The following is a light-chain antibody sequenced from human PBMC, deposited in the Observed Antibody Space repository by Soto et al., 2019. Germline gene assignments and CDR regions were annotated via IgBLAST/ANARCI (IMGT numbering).Light chain of an antibody. Sequence: DIQMTQSPSTLAASVGDTVTMTCRSSSKWLAWYQKKPGKAPKLLIYDVSNLERGVPPRFSGSTSGAEFTLIISGLQPEDSATYYCQQYTNTNNPWMFGQGTKVDIK. J-gene: IGKJ1*01. CDR3: QQYTNTNNPWM. V-gene: IGKV1-5*01. CDR2: DVS. CDR1: SSSKW.